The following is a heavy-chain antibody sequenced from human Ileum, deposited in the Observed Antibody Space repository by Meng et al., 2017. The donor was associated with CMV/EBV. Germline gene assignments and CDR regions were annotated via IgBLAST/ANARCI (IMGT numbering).Heavy chain of an antibody. CDR2: IKEGGTEK. Sequence: GESLKISCVASGFTFSIYGLSGVRQGPGRGVERVANIKEGGTEKEHGDSVKGRFSISRDNAKNSLYLGMKSLRAEDTAVYYCVRDRRKLYATSDNYPNYDIMDDWGQGTTVTVSS. V-gene: IGHV3-7*01. CDR3: VRDRRKLYATSDNYPNYDIMDD. J-gene: IGHJ6*02. D-gene: IGHD2/OR15-2a*01. CDR1: GFTFSIYG.